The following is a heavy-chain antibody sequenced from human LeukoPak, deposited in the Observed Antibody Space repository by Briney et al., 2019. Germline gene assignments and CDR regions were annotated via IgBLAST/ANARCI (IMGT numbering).Heavy chain of an antibody. CDR1: GFTFSSYA. Sequence: PGRSLRLSCAASGFTFSSYAMHWVRQAPGKGLEWVAVISYDGSNKYYADSVKGRFTIFRDNSKNTLYLQMNSLRAEDTAVYYCARGYLSAAFDIWGQGTMVTVSS. V-gene: IGHV3-30-3*01. CDR3: ARGYLSAAFDI. D-gene: IGHD2-2*02. J-gene: IGHJ3*02. CDR2: ISYDGSNK.